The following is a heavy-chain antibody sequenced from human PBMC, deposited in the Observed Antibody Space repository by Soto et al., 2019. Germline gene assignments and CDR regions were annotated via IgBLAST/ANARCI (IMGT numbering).Heavy chain of an antibody. CDR3: ARYYCDSCGYHDY. J-gene: IGHJ4*02. CDR1: GYTFTSYA. Sequence: GASVKVSCTASGYTFTSYAMHWVRQAPGQRLEWMGWINAGNGNTKYSQKFQGRVTITRDTSASTAYMDLSRLKTEDTAVYYCARYYCDSCGYHDYWGQGTLSTSSS. V-gene: IGHV1-3*01. CDR2: INAGNGNT. D-gene: IGHD3-22*01.